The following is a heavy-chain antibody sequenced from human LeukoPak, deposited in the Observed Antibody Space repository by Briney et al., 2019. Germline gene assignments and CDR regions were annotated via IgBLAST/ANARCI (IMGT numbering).Heavy chain of an antibody. Sequence: PSETLSLTCAVSGGSFSSYYWSWIRQPPGKGLEWIGYIYYSGSTNYNPSLKSRVTISVDTSKNQFSLKLSSVTAADTAVYYCARSASSSGWSNWLDPWGQGTLVTVSS. J-gene: IGHJ5*02. V-gene: IGHV4-59*01. CDR3: ARSASSSGWSNWLDP. D-gene: IGHD6-19*01. CDR2: IYYSGST. CDR1: GGSFSSYY.